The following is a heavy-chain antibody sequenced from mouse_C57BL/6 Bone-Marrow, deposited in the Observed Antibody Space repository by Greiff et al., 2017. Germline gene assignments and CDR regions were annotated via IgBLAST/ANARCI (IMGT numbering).Heavy chain of an antibody. CDR2: IYPGSGNT. CDR3: ARKRAITTVVGDAMDY. Sequence: VQLQQSGAELVRPGASVKLSCKASGYTFTDYYINWVKQRPGQGLEWIARIYPGSGNTYYNEKFKGKATLTAEKSSSTAYMQFSSLTSEDSAVYFCARKRAITTVVGDAMDYWGQGTSVTVSS. D-gene: IGHD1-1*01. V-gene: IGHV1-76*01. CDR1: GYTFTDYY. J-gene: IGHJ4*01.